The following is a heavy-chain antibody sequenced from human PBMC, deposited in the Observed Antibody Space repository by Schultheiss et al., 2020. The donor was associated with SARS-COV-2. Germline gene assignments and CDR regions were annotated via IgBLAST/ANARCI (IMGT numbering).Heavy chain of an antibody. CDR3: ARGGTALVPPYYFGLDV. D-gene: IGHD5-18*01. CDR2: INHSGST. V-gene: IGHV4-34*01. J-gene: IGHJ6*02. Sequence: SETLSLTCAVYGGSFSGYYWSWIRQPPGKGLEWIGEINHSGSTNYNPSLKSRVTISVDTSKNQFSLKLSSVTAADTAVYFCARGGTALVPPYYFGLDVWGHGTTVTVSS. CDR1: GGSFSGYY.